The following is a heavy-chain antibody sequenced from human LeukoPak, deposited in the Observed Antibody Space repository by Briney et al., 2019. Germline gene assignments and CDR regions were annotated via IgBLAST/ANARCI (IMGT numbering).Heavy chain of an antibody. J-gene: IGHJ4*02. D-gene: IGHD3-9*01. CDR2: ISSSSATI. V-gene: IGHV3-48*02. Sequence: QPGGSLRLSCVASGFTFSAYSMNWVRQAPGKGLEWISYISSSSATIYYADYVKGRFTISRDNAKNSLYLQMNSLRDEDTAVYYCARSSELLRYFDFLLYWGQGTLVTVSS. CDR1: GFTFSAYS. CDR3: ARSSELLRYFDFLLY.